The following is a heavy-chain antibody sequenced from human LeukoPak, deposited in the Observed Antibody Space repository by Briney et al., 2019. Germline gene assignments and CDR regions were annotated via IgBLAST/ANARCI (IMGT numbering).Heavy chain of an antibody. V-gene: IGHV1-18*01. J-gene: IGHJ4*02. Sequence: ASVKVSCKASGYTFTSYGISWVRQAPGQGLEWMGWISAYNGNTNYAQKLQGRVTMTTDTSTSTAYMELRSLRSDDTAVYYCARGRLPCSSTSCHARGPGPADYWGQGTLVTVSS. CDR2: ISAYNGNT. CDR3: ARGRLPCSSTSCHARGPGPADY. D-gene: IGHD2-2*01. CDR1: GYTFTSYG.